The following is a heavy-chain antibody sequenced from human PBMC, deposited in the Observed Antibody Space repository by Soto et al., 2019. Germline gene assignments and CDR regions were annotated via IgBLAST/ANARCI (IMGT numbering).Heavy chain of an antibody. D-gene: IGHD3-22*01. Sequence: ASVKVSCKASGGTFSSYAISWVRQAPGQGLEWMGGFDPEDGETIYAQKFQGRVTMTEDTSTDTAYMELSSLRSEDTAVYYCARDPWGPPLNNDSYGYWGQGTLVTVSS. CDR3: ARDPWGPPLNNDSYGY. CDR1: GGTFSSYA. J-gene: IGHJ4*02. CDR2: FDPEDGET. V-gene: IGHV1-24*01.